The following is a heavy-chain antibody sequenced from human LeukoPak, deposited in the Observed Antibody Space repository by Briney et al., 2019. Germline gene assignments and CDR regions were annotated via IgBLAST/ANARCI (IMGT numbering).Heavy chain of an antibody. CDR1: GFTFSSYA. D-gene: IGHD3-3*01. CDR3: AKDLYYDFWSGYTIAAAPDY. V-gene: IGHV3-23*01. Sequence: PGGSLRLSCAASGFTFSSYAMSWVRQAPGKGLEWVSAISGNGGSTYYADSVKGRFTISRDNSKNTLYLQMNSLRAEDTAVYYCAKDLYYDFWSGYTIAAAPDYWGQGTLVTVSS. J-gene: IGHJ4*02. CDR2: ISGNGGST.